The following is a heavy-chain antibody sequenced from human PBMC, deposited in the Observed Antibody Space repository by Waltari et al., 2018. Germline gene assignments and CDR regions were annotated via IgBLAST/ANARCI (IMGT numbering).Heavy chain of an antibody. CDR1: GGSVTSSTYY. V-gene: IGHV4-39*01. Sequence: QPQLQESGPGLVKPSETLSLTCIVTGGSVTSSTYYWAWIRQPPGKGLEWIGSVFYTGTTSPNPSLESRVTISADTSSDQFSLNRSSVSAADTAVYYCARQRYYNDRSGPRGWRLDYWGQGALVAVSS. J-gene: IGHJ4*02. CDR3: ARQRYYNDRSGPRGWRLDY. D-gene: IGHD3-22*01. CDR2: VFYTGTT.